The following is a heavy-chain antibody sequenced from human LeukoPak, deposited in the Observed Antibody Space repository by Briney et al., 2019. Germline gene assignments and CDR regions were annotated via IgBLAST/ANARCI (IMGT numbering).Heavy chain of an antibody. CDR2: ISSSSSTI. D-gene: IGHD6-13*01. V-gene: IGHV3-48*01. Sequence: GGSLRLSCAASGFTFSSYSMNWVRQAPGKGLEWVSYISSSSSTIYYADSVKRRFTIPRDNAKNSLYLQMNSLRAEDTAVYYCARDGSYSSSWYFDYWGQGTLVTVSS. CDR3: ARDGSYSSSWYFDY. CDR1: GFTFSSYS. J-gene: IGHJ4*02.